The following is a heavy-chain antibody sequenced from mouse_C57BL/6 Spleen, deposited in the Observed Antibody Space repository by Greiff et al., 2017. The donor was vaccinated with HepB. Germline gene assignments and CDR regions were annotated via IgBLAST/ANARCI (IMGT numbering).Heavy chain of an antibody. J-gene: IGHJ4*01. V-gene: IGHV1-53*01. CDR2: INPCNGGT. CDR1: GYTFTSYW. CDR3: ARGTDYGGDWYAMDD. D-gene: IGHD2-4*01. Sequence: QVQLQQPGTELVKPGASVKLSCKASGYTFTSYWMHWVKQRPGQGLEWIGNINPCNGGTNYNEKFKSKATLTVDKSSSTAYMQLSSLTSEDSAVYYCARGTDYGGDWYAMDDWGQGTSVTVSS.